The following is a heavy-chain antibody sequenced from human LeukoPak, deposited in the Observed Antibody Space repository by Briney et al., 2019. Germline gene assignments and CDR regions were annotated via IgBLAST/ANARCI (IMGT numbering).Heavy chain of an antibody. D-gene: IGHD6-13*01. V-gene: IGHV4-30-2*01. CDR2: IYHSGST. CDR3: ARWIAAAGTNYFDY. CDR1: GGSLSSGGYY. J-gene: IGHJ4*02. Sequence: PSQTLSLTCTVSGGSLSSGGYYWSWIRQPPGKGLEWIGYIYHSGSTYYNPSLQSRVTISVDRSKNQFSLKLSSVTAADTAVYCCARWIAAAGTNYFDYWGQGTLVTVSS.